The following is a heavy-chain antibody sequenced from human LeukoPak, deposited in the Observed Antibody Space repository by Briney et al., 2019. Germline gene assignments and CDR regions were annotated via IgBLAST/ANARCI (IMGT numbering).Heavy chain of an antibody. V-gene: IGHV4-38-2*02. D-gene: IGHD5-12*01. CDR3: AREGSGYDSPYYFDY. CDR1: GYSISSGYY. J-gene: IGHJ4*02. CDR2: IYHSGST. Sequence: SETLSLTCAVSGYSISSGYYWGWIRQPPGKGLEWIGSIYHSGSTYYNPSLKSQVTISVDTSKNQFSLKLSSVTAADTAVYYCAREGSGYDSPYYFDYWGQGTLVTVSS.